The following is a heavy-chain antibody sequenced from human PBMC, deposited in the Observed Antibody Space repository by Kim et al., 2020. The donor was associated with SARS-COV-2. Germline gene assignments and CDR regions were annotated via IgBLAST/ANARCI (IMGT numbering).Heavy chain of an antibody. J-gene: IGHJ6*02. Sequence: SVKVSCKAAGGTFSSYAISWVRQAPGQGLEWMGGIIPIFGTANYAQKFQGRVTITADESTSTAYMELSSLRSEDTAVYYCARIPPSRHYYDSSGYGMDVWGQGTTVTVSS. CDR1: GGTFSSYA. D-gene: IGHD3-22*01. CDR3: ARIPPSRHYYDSSGYGMDV. CDR2: IIPIFGTA. V-gene: IGHV1-69*13.